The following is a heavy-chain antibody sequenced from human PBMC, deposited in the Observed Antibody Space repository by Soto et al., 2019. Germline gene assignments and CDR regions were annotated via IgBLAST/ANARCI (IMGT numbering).Heavy chain of an antibody. V-gene: IGHV3-30*18. Sequence: GGSLRLSCAASGFTFSSYGMRWVRQAPGKGLEWVAVISYDGSNKYYADSVKGRFTISRDNSKNTLYLQMNSLRAEDTAVYYCAKDSYSGYSYAPVSDYWVQGTLVTVSS. J-gene: IGHJ4*02. CDR3: AKDSYSGYSYAPVSDY. CDR1: GFTFSSYG. D-gene: IGHD5-18*01. CDR2: ISYDGSNK.